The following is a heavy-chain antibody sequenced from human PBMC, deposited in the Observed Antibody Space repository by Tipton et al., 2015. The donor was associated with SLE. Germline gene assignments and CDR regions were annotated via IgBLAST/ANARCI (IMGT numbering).Heavy chain of an antibody. CDR1: GGSLRSHY. J-gene: IGHJ3*02. V-gene: IGHV4-59*11. Sequence: TLSLTCTVSGGSLRSHYWSWIRQPPGKGLEWVGNIYYSGSTNKNPSLQSRVSMSADTSKSQISLKLTSVTAADTAVYFCARGLVMGRYDAFDTWGQGTMVTVSS. CDR3: ARGLVMGRYDAFDT. CDR2: IYYSGST. D-gene: IGHD3-9*01.